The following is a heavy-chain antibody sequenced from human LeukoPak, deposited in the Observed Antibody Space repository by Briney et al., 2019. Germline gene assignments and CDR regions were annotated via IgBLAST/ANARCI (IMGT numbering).Heavy chain of an antibody. CDR3: ARDVPATSPFDY. CDR2: ISAKNGDT. Sequence: ASVKVSCKASAYTFSNYGISWVRQAPGQGLEWIGWISAKNGDTNYIQKFRGRVTMTADTSTSTAYMELWSLRSDDTAVYYCARDVPATSPFDYWGQGTLVTVSS. CDR1: AYTFSNYG. J-gene: IGHJ4*02. V-gene: IGHV1-18*01. D-gene: IGHD1-1*01.